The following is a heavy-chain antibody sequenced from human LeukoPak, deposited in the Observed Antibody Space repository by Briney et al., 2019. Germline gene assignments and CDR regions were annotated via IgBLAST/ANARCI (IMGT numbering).Heavy chain of an antibody. CDR3: AKDRPNYYGTNGHYYRRDGDC. CDR2: TSSSGETR. Sequence: PGGSLRLSCVASGFTFSSYAMSWVRQAAGKGLEWDSSTSSSGETRYYADSVKGRFTISRDNSRNTLYLQMSSLRAEDTAVYYCAKDRPNYYGTNGHYYRRDGDCWGQGTLVTVSS. CDR1: GFTFSSYA. V-gene: IGHV3-23*01. D-gene: IGHD3-22*01. J-gene: IGHJ4*02.